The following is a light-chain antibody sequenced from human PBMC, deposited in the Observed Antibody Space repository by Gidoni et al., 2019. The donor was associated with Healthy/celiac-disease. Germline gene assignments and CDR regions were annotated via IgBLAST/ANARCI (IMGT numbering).Light chain of an antibody. V-gene: IGLV7-46*01. CDR2: DTS. Sequence: QAVATQDPSLTVSPGGTVTLTCGSSTGAVTSGHYPYWFQQKPGQAPRTLIYDTSNKHSWTPARFSGSRLGGKAALTLSGAQPEDEAEYYCLLSYSGARGVFGGGTKLTVL. CDR1: TGAVTSGHY. CDR3: LLSYSGARGV. J-gene: IGLJ3*02.